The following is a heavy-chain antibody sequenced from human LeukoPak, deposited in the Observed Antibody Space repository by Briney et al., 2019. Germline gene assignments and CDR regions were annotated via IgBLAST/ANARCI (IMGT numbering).Heavy chain of an antibody. CDR2: ISSSRSYI. J-gene: IGHJ3*02. CDR3: ARATAYGDHSGAFDI. CDR1: GFTFSSYS. V-gene: IGHV3-21*01. Sequence: PGGSLRLSCAASGFTFSSYSMNWVRQAPGKGLEWVSSISSSRSYIYYADSVKGRFTISRDNAKNSLYLQMNSLRAEDTAVYYCARATAYGDHSGAFDIWGQGTMVTVSS. D-gene: IGHD4-17*01.